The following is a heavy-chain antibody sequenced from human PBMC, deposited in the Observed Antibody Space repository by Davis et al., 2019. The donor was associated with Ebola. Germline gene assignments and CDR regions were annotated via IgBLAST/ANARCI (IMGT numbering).Heavy chain of an antibody. CDR2: IRSKAYGGTT. Sequence: GGSLRLSCTASGFTFGDYAMSWFRQAPGKGLEWVGFIRSKAYGGTTEYAASVKGRFTISRDDSKSIAYLQMNSLKTEDTAVYYCTRDSPRNYDFWSGYYYFDYWGQGTLVTVSS. V-gene: IGHV3-49*03. D-gene: IGHD3-3*01. J-gene: IGHJ4*02. CDR3: TRDSPRNYDFWSGYYYFDY. CDR1: GFTFGDYA.